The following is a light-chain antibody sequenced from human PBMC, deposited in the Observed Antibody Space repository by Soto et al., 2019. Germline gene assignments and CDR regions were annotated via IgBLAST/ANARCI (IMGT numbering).Light chain of an antibody. V-gene: IGKV4-1*01. CDR1: QSVLSSYNNQNH. Sequence: DIVMTQSPDSLAVSLGERATINCKSSQSVLSSYNNQNHLDWYQQKPGQPPRLLIYWASTRESGVPDRFSGGGSGTDFTLTISSLQAEDVAVYYCQQYYTTPLTFGGGTKVEI. CDR2: WAS. J-gene: IGKJ4*01. CDR3: QQYYTTPLT.